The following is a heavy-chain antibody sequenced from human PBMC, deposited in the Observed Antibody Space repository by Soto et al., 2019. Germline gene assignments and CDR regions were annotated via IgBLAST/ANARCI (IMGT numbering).Heavy chain of an antibody. D-gene: IGHD3-10*01. CDR2: IYYSGST. CDR1: GGSIGSYY. CDR3: ARGDPLLWFGETVYYGMDV. J-gene: IGHJ6*02. V-gene: IGHV4-59*01. Sequence: QVQLQESGPGLVKPSETLSLTCTVSGGSIGSYYWSWIRQPPGKGLEWIGYIYYSGSTNYNPSLKSRVTISVDTSKTQFSLKLSFVTAADTAVYYCARGDPLLWFGETVYYGMDVWGQGTTVTVSS.